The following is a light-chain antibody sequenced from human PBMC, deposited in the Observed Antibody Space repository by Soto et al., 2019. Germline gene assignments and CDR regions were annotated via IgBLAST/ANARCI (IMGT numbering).Light chain of an antibody. J-gene: IGKJ2*01. Sequence: EIVMTQSPATLSVSPGERATLSCRASQSVSSNLAWYQQKPGQAPRLLIYGASTRATGIPARFSGSGSGTEVNHTINILLSEDVPVDYCQKYNKWPPMYTFGQGTKRDIK. CDR3: QKYNKWPPMYT. V-gene: IGKV3-15*01. CDR2: GAS. CDR1: QSVSSN.